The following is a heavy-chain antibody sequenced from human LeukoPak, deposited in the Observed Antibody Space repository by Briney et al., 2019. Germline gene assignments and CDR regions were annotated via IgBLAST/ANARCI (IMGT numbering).Heavy chain of an antibody. D-gene: IGHD6-6*01. J-gene: IGHJ4*02. Sequence: ASVKVSCKASGYTFTGYYMHWVRQAPGQGLKWMGIIDPSGGMTSYAQNFQGRVTMTRDMSTSTVYMELSSLRSEDTAVYYCARVRGYSSTSRYLDYWGQGTLVTVSS. CDR1: GYTFTGYY. V-gene: IGHV1-46*01. CDR3: ARVRGYSSTSRYLDY. CDR2: IDPSGGMT.